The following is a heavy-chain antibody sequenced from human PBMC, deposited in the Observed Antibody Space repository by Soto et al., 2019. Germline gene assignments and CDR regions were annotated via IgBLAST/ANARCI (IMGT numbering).Heavy chain of an antibody. CDR2: ISSSSSYI. V-gene: IGHV3-21*06. CDR3: SRSPGRDDYNHFDD. CDR1: GFSFSIYS. Sequence: GGSLRLSCAASGFSFSIYSMNWVRQAPGKGLEWVSSISSSSSYIYYADSVKGRFTISRDNAKNSLYLQMNSLRAEDTAMYYCSRSPGRDDYNHFDDLYQATLLTV. J-gene: IGHJ4*02. D-gene: IGHD4-4*01.